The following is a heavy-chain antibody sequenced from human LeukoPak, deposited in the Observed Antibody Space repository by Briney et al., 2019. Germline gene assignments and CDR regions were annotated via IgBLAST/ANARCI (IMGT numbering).Heavy chain of an antibody. CDR3: ARLKTFYYGSGRGAFDY. J-gene: IGHJ4*02. D-gene: IGHD3-10*01. Sequence: SETLSLTCTVSGGSIRSYYWSWIRQPPGKGLDWIGNIYYSGSTYYNPSLKSRVTISVNTSKRQFSLKLTSMTAADTAVYYCARLKTFYYGSGRGAFDYWGQGTLVTVSS. CDR1: GGSIRSYY. CDR2: IYYSGST. V-gene: IGHV4-59*04.